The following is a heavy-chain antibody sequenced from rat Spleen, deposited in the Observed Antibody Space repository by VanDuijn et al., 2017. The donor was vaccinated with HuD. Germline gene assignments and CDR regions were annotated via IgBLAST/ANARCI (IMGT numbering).Heavy chain of an antibody. J-gene: IGHJ2*01. CDR2: IIYDGSRT. CDR1: GFIFSDYY. D-gene: IGHD4-2*01. V-gene: IGHV5S10*01. Sequence: EVQLVESGGGLVQPGRSLKLSCAASGFIFSDYYMAWVRQSPKKGLEWVATIIYDGSRTYYRDSVKGRFTLSRDNTRNTLYLQMDSLKSEDKATYYCTTHLEYNYFDYWGQGVMVTVSS. CDR3: TTHLEYNYFDY.